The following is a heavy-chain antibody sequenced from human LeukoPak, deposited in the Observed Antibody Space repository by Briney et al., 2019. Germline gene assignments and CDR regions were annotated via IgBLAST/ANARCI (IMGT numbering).Heavy chain of an antibody. J-gene: IGHJ5*02. CDR3: SRDRLGGLDL. D-gene: IGHD5-12*01. CDR2: ISTMSNYI. V-gene: IGHV3-21*01. CDR1: GFTFSSYW. Sequence: GGSLRLSCAASGFTFSSYWMSWVRQAPGKGLEWVSSISTMSNYIFYGDSVKGRFTISRDNAKNSVYLQMNSLRPEDTAVYYCSRDRLGGLDLWGQGTPVTVSS.